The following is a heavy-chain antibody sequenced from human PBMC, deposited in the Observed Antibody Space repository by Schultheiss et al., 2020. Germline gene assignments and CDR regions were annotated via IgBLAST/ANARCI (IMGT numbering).Heavy chain of an antibody. Sequence: SGPTLVKPTQTLTLTCTFSGFSLTTSGMRVSWIRQPPGQALEWLARIDWDDDKLYSTSLRTRLTISKDTSKDQVVLTMTNMDPVDTATYYCARLSVDTATVTYFDYWGQGMLVTVSS. CDR3: ARLSVDTATVTYFDY. J-gene: IGHJ4*02. V-gene: IGHV2-70*04. CDR2: IDWDDDK. D-gene: IGHD5-18*01. CDR1: GFSLTTSGMR.